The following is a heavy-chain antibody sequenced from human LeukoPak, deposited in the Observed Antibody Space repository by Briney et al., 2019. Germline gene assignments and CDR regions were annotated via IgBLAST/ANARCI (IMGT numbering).Heavy chain of an antibody. Sequence: PGGSLRLSCAASGFTFSNAWMSWVRQAPGKGLEWVGRIKSKTDGGTTDYAAPVKGRFTISRDDSQSMLYLQMDSLRTEDTAVYFCAWIDCSGGTCYFASWGRGTLVTVSS. J-gene: IGHJ4*02. CDR1: GFTFSNAW. D-gene: IGHD2-15*01. CDR2: IKSKTDGGTT. CDR3: AWIDCSGGTCYFAS. V-gene: IGHV3-15*01.